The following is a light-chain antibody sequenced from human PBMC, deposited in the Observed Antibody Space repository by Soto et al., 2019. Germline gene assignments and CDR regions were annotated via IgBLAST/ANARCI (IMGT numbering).Light chain of an antibody. V-gene: IGKV1-16*02. Sequence: DIQMTQSPSSLSASVGDRVTITCRASQDISNHLAWFQQKPGQDPKSLISAASSLQSVVPSKFSGSASRTAFTLTISCLQPEDFATYYCQQYNSYPVSFGGGTKVEIK. CDR2: AAS. CDR3: QQYNSYPVS. CDR1: QDISNH. J-gene: IGKJ4*02.